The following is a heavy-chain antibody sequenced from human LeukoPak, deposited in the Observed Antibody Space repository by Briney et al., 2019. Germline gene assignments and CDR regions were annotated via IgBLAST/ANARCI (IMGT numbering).Heavy chain of an antibody. V-gene: IGHV1-58*01. D-gene: IGHD3-3*01. CDR2: IVVGSGNT. CDR1: GFTFTSSA. J-gene: IGHJ5*02. CDR3: ARDQSRDYDFWSGYYILAWFDP. Sequence: GASVKVSCKASGFTFTSSAVQWVRQARGQRLEWIGWIVVGSGNTNYAQKFQGRVTITADESTSTAYMELSSLRSEDTAVYYCARDQSRDYDFWSGYYILAWFDPWGQGTLVTVSS.